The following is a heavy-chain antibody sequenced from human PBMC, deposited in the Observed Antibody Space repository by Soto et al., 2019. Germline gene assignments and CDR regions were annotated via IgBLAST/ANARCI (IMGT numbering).Heavy chain of an antibody. J-gene: IGHJ4*02. D-gene: IGHD3-22*01. CDR3: ARVVQFYDSSGYSFYYFDY. CDR1: GGSISSGGYY. Sequence: SETLSLTCTVSGGSISSGGYYWSWIRQPPGKGLERIGYIYYSRSDYYNPSLGRRATITIDTSRNQFSLNLMSVTAADTAVYYCARVVQFYDSSGYSFYYFDYWGQGALVTVSS. V-gene: IGHV4-30-4*08. CDR2: IYYSRSD.